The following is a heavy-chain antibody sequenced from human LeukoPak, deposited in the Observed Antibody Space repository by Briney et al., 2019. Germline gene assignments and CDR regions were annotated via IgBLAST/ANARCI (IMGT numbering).Heavy chain of an antibody. CDR3: ATDSSPAS. CDR2: INPNSGST. Sequence: ASVKVSCKTSGYTFTAYYIYWVRQAPGQGLEWMGWINPNSGSTNYAQKFQGRVTMTRDTTISTAYMELTSLRSDDTAVYYCATDSSPASWGQGTLVTVSS. J-gene: IGHJ5*02. V-gene: IGHV1-2*02. CDR1: GYTFTAYY.